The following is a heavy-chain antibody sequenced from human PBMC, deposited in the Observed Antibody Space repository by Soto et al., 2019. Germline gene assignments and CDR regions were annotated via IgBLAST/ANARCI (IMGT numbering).Heavy chain of an antibody. CDR1: GGSISSSDYY. CDR2: IYYSGST. CDR3: VRLPTRYCVSASCLSRAPVDY. Sequence: SETLSLTCTVSGGSISSSDYYWGWIRQPPGKGLECIGNIYYSGSTYYNPSLKSRVTMSVDTSKNQFSLKLGSVTAADTAVYNCVRLPTRYCVSASCLSRAPVDYWGQGTLVTVSS. J-gene: IGHJ4*02. D-gene: IGHD2-2*01. V-gene: IGHV4-39*01.